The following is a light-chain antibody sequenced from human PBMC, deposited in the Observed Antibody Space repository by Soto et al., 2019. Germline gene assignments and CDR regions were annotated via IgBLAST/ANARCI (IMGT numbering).Light chain of an antibody. J-gene: IGLJ1*01. Sequence: QSALTQPAFVSGSPGQSITISCTGTSGDVGTYNFVSWYQQHPGKAPKLIIYDVNSRPSGVSNRFSGSKSGNTASLTISGLQAEDEADYYCSSYTSSSPPYVFGTGTKVTVL. CDR1: SGDVGTYNF. V-gene: IGLV2-14*03. CDR3: SSYTSSSPPYV. CDR2: DVN.